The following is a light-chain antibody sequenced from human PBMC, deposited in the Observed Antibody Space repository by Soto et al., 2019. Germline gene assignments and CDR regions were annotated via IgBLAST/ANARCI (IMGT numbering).Light chain of an antibody. V-gene: IGKV3-15*01. Sequence: EIVMTQSPATLSVSPGERATLSCRASQSVSSNLAWYQQKPGQAPRLLIYGASTRATGIPARFSGSGSGIEFTLTVNSLQSDDFVLYFCQQYSKWPLTFGGGTEVEIK. J-gene: IGKJ4*01. CDR1: QSVSSN. CDR2: GAS. CDR3: QQYSKWPLT.